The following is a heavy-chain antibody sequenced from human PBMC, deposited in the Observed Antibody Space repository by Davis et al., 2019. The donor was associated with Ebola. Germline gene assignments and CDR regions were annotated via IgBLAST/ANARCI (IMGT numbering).Heavy chain of an antibody. D-gene: IGHD6-19*01. CDR1: GNNFTTYW. CDR3: TSLNSVPGPPY. CDR2: IYPNDSDT. Sequence: GESLKISCKGSGNNFTTYWIGWVRQMPGQGVEWMGIIYPNDSDTRYSPSFQGQVTISADKSISTAYLQWSSLKASDTAIYYCTSLNSVPGPPYWGQGTLVTVSS. J-gene: IGHJ4*02. V-gene: IGHV5-51*01.